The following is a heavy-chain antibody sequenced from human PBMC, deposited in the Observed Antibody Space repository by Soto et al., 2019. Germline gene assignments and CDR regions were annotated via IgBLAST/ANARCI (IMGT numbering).Heavy chain of an antibody. D-gene: IGHD3-3*01. CDR3: ARGYDFWSGYLKTNFDY. V-gene: IGHV3-30-3*01. J-gene: IGHJ4*02. CDR2: ISYDGSNK. Sequence: GGSLRLSCAASGFTFSSYAMHWVRQAPGKGLEWVAVISYDGSNKYYADSVKGRFTISRDNSKNTLYLQMNSLRAEDTAVYYCARGYDFWSGYLKTNFDYWGQGTLVTVSS. CDR1: GFTFSSYA.